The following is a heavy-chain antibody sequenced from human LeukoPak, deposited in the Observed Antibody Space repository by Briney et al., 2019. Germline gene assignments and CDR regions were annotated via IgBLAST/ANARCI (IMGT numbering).Heavy chain of an antibody. J-gene: IGHJ6*03. V-gene: IGHV5-51*01. D-gene: IGHD2-21*01. Sequence: KRGESLKISCKGSGYSFTSYWIGWVRQMPGKGLEWMGTIYPGDSDTRYSPSFQGQVTISADKSISTAYLQWSSLKASDTAMYYCARAPYCGGDCYSNYYYYMDVWGKGTTVTVSS. CDR2: IYPGDSDT. CDR1: GYSFTSYW. CDR3: ARAPYCGGDCYSNYYYYMDV.